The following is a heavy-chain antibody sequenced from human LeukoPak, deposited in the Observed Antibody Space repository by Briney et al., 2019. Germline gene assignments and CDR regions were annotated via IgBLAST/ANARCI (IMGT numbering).Heavy chain of an antibody. Sequence: SETLSLTCTVSGGSINSSSYYWGWVGQPRGKGLEGIGNFYYSGTTYYNPSLKSRVTISVDTSKNQFSLKLSSVTAADTAVYYCASPRVGYYNSSIDYWGQGNLVTVSS. CDR2: FYYSGTT. J-gene: IGHJ4*02. CDR3: ASPRVGYYNSSIDY. CDR1: GGSINSSSYY. V-gene: IGHV4-39*01. D-gene: IGHD3-22*01.